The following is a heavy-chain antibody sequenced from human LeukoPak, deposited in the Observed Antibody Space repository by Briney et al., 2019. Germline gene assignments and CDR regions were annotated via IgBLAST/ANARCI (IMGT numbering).Heavy chain of an antibody. V-gene: IGHV3-30*18. CDR2: ISYDGSNK. D-gene: IGHD6-13*01. CDR3: AKDHGGIAI. J-gene: IGHJ3*02. CDR1: GFTFSSYG. Sequence: GGSLRLSCAASGFTFSSYGMHWVRQAPGKGLEWVAVISYDGSNKYYADSVRGRFTISRDNSKNTLYLQMNSLRAEDTAVYYCAKDHGGIAIWGQGTMVTVSS.